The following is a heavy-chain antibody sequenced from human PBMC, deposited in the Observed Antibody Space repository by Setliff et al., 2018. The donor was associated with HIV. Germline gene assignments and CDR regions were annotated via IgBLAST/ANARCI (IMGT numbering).Heavy chain of an antibody. Sequence: PGGSLRLSCAASGFTFRNYKFNWVRQAPGRGLEWVSSISIGTSSYIYYADSVKGRFTISRDNAKNSLYLQMNSLRAEDTAVYYCARAIPLVPFDYWGQGTLVTVSS. D-gene: IGHD6-13*01. J-gene: IGHJ4*02. CDR2: ISIGTSSYI. CDR3: ARAIPLVPFDY. V-gene: IGHV3-21*01. CDR1: GFTFRNYK.